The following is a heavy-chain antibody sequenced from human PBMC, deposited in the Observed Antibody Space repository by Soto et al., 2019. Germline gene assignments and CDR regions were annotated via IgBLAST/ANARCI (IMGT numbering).Heavy chain of an antibody. J-gene: IGHJ4*02. CDR1: GGSISSSSYY. CDR2: IYYSGTT. CDR3: ATREAYCPGGSCFYRVNDY. V-gene: IGHV4-39*01. Sequence: SETLSLTCTVSGGSISSSSYYWGWIRQPPGKGLEWIGTIYYSGTTYYNPSLKSRVTISVDTSKNQFSLKLSSVTAADTAVYYCATREAYCPGGSCFYRVNDYWGQGTLVTVSS. D-gene: IGHD2-15*01.